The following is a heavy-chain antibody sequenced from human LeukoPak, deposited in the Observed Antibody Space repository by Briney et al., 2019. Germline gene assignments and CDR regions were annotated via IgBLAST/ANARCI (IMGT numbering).Heavy chain of an antibody. D-gene: IGHD6-6*01. V-gene: IGHV1-2*02. CDR3: ARDNSYSSSHPYFDY. Sequence: ASVKVSCKASGYTFTGYYMHWVRQAPGQGLEWMGWINPNSGGTNYAQKFRGRVTMTRDTSISTAYMELSRLRSDDTAVYYCARDNSYSSSHPYFDYWGQGTLVTVSS. J-gene: IGHJ4*02. CDR2: INPNSGGT. CDR1: GYTFTGYY.